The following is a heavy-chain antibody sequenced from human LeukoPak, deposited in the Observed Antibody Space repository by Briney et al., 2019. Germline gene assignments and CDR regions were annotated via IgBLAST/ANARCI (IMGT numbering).Heavy chain of an antibody. Sequence: GGSLRLSCAASGFSFSNYAMSWVRQAPGEGLEWVSTISGSADISFYAESVKGRFTISRDNSKNTLYLQMNSLRGEDTAVYYCAKGQVASATQVRFDPWGQGTLVTVSS. D-gene: IGHD5-12*01. V-gene: IGHV3-23*01. CDR2: ISGSADIS. J-gene: IGHJ5*02. CDR3: AKGQVASATQVRFDP. CDR1: GFSFSNYA.